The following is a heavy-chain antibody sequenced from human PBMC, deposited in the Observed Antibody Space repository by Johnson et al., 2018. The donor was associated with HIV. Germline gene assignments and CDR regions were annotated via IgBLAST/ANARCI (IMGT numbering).Heavy chain of an antibody. J-gene: IGHJ3*02. CDR2: ISYDGSNK. D-gene: IGHD6-13*01. CDR1: GFTFSSYA. CDR3: ARDGGIAATDAFDI. V-gene: IGHV3-30*04. Sequence: QVQLVESGGGVVQPGRSLRLSCAASGFTFSSYAMHWVRQAPGKGLEWVAVISYDGSNKYYADSGKGRFTISRDNSKNTLYLQMNSLRAEDTAVYYCARDGGIAATDAFDIWGQGTMVTVSS.